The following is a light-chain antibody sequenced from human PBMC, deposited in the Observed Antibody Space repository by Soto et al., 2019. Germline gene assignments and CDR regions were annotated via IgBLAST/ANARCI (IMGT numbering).Light chain of an antibody. J-gene: IGLJ7*01. V-gene: IGLV1-47*01. Sequence: VLTQPPSASGTPGQRVTISCSGSSSNIGNFYVYWYQQLPGTAPKLLIYKNNQRPLGVPDRFSGSKSGTSASLAISGLRSEDEADYYCAAWDDSLSGPGVFGGGTKLTVL. CDR1: SSNIGNFY. CDR3: AAWDDSLSGPGV. CDR2: KNN.